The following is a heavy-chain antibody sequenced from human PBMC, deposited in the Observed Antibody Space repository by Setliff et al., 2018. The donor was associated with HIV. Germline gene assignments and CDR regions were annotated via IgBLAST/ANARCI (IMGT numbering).Heavy chain of an antibody. D-gene: IGHD3-22*01. CDR2: ISGSGGST. J-gene: IGHJ4*02. V-gene: IGHV3-23*01. CDR3: AIDFPASAFYLSSALLTNC. CDR1: GFTFSSYA. Sequence: GGSLRLSCAASGFTFSSYAMSWVRQAPGKGLEWVSAISGSGGSTYYADSVKGRFTISRDNSKNTPYLQMNSLRAEDTAVYYCAIDFPASAFYLSSALLTNCWGQGTLVTVSS.